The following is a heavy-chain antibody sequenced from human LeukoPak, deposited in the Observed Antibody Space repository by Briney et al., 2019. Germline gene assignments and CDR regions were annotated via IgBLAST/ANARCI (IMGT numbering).Heavy chain of an antibody. J-gene: IGHJ4*02. CDR3: ARDRYSGSYYLAFDY. CDR1: SGSLSSYY. D-gene: IGHD1-26*01. CDR2: INTGGTS. V-gene: IGHV4-4*07. Sequence: SETLSLTCTVSSGSLSSYYWSYIRQSAGRGLEWIGRINTGGTSLYNPSLKSRVTISVDTSKNQFSLKLCSVTAADTAVYYCARDRYSGSYYLAFDYWGQGTLVTVSS.